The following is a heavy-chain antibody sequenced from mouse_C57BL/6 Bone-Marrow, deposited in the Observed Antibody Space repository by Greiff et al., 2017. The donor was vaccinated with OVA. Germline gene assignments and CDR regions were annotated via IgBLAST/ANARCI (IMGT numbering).Heavy chain of an antibody. J-gene: IGHJ1*03. CDR1: GYTFTSYW. D-gene: IGHD2-1*01. CDR3: ASYGNHVYWYCDV. Sequence: VQLQQPGAELVRPGTSVKLSCKASGYTFTSYWMHWVKQRPGQGLEWIGVIDPSDSYTNYNQKFKGKATLTVDTSSSTAYMQLSSLTSEDSAVYYCASYGNHVYWYCDVWGTGTTVTVSS. V-gene: IGHV1-59*01. CDR2: IDPSDSYT.